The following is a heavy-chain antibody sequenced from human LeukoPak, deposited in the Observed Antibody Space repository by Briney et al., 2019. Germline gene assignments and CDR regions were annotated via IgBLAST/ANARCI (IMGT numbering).Heavy chain of an antibody. D-gene: IGHD3-10*01. CDR1: GFTFSSHA. Sequence: GGSLRLSCAASGFTFSSHAMSWVRQAPGTGLEWVSAISGSGGSTYYADSVKGRFTISRDNSKNTLYLQMNSLRAEDTAVYYCAKDQDYYGSGSQWWGQGTLVTVSS. CDR2: ISGSGGST. J-gene: IGHJ4*02. CDR3: AKDQDYYGSGSQW. V-gene: IGHV3-23*01.